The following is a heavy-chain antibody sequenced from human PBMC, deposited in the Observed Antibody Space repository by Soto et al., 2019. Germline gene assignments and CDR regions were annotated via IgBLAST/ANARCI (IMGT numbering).Heavy chain of an antibody. D-gene: IGHD1-1*01. J-gene: IGHJ6*02. CDR3: AREGTTVDSYYYYGMDV. Sequence: SETLCLTYAVYGGSFADHYWNWIRQTPGKGLEWIGEINHSGRTTYNPSLKSRVTMSVDTSKNQFSLKLNSATAADTAMYYCAREGTTVDSYYYYGMDVWGQGTTVTVSS. CDR1: GGSFADHY. CDR2: INHSGRT. V-gene: IGHV4-34*01.